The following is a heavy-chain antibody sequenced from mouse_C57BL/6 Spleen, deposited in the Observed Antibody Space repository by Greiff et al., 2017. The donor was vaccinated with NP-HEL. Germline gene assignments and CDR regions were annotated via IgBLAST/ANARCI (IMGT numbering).Heavy chain of an antibody. V-gene: IGHV1-39*01. D-gene: IGHD1-1*01. J-gene: IGHJ1*03. CDR3: AKRWVYDWYFGV. CDR2: INPNYGTT. CDR1: GYSFTDYN. Sequence: EVQLQQSGPELVKPGASVQISCKASGYSFTDYNMNWVKQSNGKSLEWIGVINPNYGTTSYNQKFKGKATLTVDQSSSTAYMQLNSLTSEDSAVYYCAKRWVYDWYFGVWGTGTTVTVTS.